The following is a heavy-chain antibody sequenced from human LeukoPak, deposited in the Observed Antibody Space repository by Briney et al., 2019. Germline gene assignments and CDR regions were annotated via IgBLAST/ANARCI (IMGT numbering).Heavy chain of an antibody. D-gene: IGHD5-18*01. V-gene: IGHV1-69*04. CDR1: GGTFSSYA. CDR3: AEGTAMVYDAFDI. J-gene: IGHJ3*02. Sequence: RASVKVSCKASGGTFSSYAISWVRQAPGQGLEWMGRIIPIFGIANYAQKFQGRVTITADKSTGTAYMELSSLRSEDTAVYYCAEGTAMVYDAFDIWGQGTMVTVSS. CDR2: IIPIFGIA.